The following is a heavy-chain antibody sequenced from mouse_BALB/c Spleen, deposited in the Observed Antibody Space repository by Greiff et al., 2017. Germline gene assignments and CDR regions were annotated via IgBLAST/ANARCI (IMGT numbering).Heavy chain of an antibody. V-gene: IGHV1-5*01. Sequence: VQLKESGTVLARPGASVKMSCTASGYSFTSYWMHWVKQRPGQGLEWIGAIYPGNSDTSYNQKFKGKAKLTAVTSASTAYMELSSLTNEDSAVYYCTRKYGNYYAMDYWGQGTSVTVSS. D-gene: IGHD2-10*02. CDR3: TRKYGNYYAMDY. CDR1: GYSFTSYW. J-gene: IGHJ4*01. CDR2: IYPGNSDT.